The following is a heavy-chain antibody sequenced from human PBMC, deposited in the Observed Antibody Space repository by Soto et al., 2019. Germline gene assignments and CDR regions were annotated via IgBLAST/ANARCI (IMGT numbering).Heavy chain of an antibody. CDR3: VRGSNDWIGLDY. CDR2: ITPHGAHT. CDR1: GFTFSSYW. D-gene: IGHD3-9*01. Sequence: EVQVVESGGGLVQPGGSLRLSCAASGFTFSSYWMHWVRQTPGQGLLWVSRITPHGAHTIYADSVKGRFTISRDNAKNTLYLQMNSLTAEDTAVYYCVRGSNDWIGLDYWGRGTLVAVTS. V-gene: IGHV3-74*01. J-gene: IGHJ4*02.